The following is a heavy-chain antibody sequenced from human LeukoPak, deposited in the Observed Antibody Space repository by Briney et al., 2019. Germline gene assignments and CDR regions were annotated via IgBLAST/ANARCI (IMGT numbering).Heavy chain of an antibody. V-gene: IGHV3-30*04. CDR3: ARDPGGRSVDYYFDY. CDR1: GFTFSSYA. J-gene: IGHJ4*02. Sequence: AGGSLRLSCAASGFTFSSYAVHWVRQAPGKGLEWVAVLSYDGRNKYYADSVKGRFTISRDNSKNTLYLQMNSLRAEDTAVYYCARDPGGRSVDYYFDYWGQGTLVTVSS. D-gene: IGHD3-3*01. CDR2: LSYDGRNK.